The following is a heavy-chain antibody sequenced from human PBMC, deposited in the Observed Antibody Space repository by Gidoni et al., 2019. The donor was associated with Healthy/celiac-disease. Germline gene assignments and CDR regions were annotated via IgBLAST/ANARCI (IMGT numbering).Heavy chain of an antibody. CDR3: ARSAYDFWSGYYPSGFDY. Sequence: VQLVESGGGLVKPGGSLRLSCAASGLTFRSDSMNWGRQAPGKGLEWFSSISSSSSYIYYADSVQGRFTISRDNAKNSLYLQMNSLRAEDTAVYYCARSAYDFWSGYYPSGFDYWGQGTLVTVSS. J-gene: IGHJ4*02. CDR2: ISSSSSYI. CDR1: GLTFRSDS. D-gene: IGHD3-3*01. V-gene: IGHV3-21*01.